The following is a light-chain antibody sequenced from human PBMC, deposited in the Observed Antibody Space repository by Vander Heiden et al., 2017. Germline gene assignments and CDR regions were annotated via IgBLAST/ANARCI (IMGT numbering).Light chain of an antibody. V-gene: IGLV3-1*01. CDR3: QAWDSNTGVV. CDR2: QAT. Sequence: SYDLTQPPSVSVSPGQTASITCSGHNLGERYVRWYQQRPGQSPILVIYQATKRPSGIPERFSGSNSGNTATLTISGSQAMDEADYYCQAWDSNTGVVFGGGTKLTVL. CDR1: NLGERY. J-gene: IGLJ3*02.